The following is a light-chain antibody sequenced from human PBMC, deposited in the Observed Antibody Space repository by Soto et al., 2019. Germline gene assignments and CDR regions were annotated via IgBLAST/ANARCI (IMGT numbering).Light chain of an antibody. Sequence: IQVAQSPSSLSASVGDRVTITCRASQSISSYLNWYQQKPGKAPKLLIYGASSLQSGVPSRFSGSGSGTDYTLTVSSLQREDFATYYCQQCYTTPPAFGQGTKVEIK. CDR1: QSISSY. CDR3: QQCYTTPPA. J-gene: IGKJ1*01. CDR2: GAS. V-gene: IGKV1-39*01.